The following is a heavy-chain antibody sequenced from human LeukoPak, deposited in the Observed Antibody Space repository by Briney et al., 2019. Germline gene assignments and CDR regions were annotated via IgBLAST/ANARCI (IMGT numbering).Heavy chain of an antibody. J-gene: IGHJ4*02. CDR3: ARYGDYEGFDH. D-gene: IGHD4-17*01. CDR1: GGSISSYY. CDR2: IYYSGST. V-gene: IGHV4-59*01. Sequence: SETLSLTCTVSGGSISSYYWSWIRQPPGKGLECIGYIYYSGSTNYNPSLKSRVTISVDTSKNQFSLKLSSVTAADTAVYYCARYGDYEGFDHWGQGTLVTVSS.